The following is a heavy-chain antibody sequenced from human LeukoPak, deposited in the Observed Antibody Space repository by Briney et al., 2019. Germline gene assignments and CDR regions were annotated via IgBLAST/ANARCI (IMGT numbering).Heavy chain of an antibody. CDR3: ARDRYEKYYFDY. V-gene: IGHV3-48*01. CDR2: ISSSSTI. Sequence: PGGSLRLSCAASGFTFSSYSMNWVRQAPGKGLEWVSYISSSSTIYYADSVKGRFTISRDNAKNSLYLQMNSLRAEDTAVYYCARDRYEKYYFDYWGQGTLVTVSS. D-gene: IGHD3-16*02. J-gene: IGHJ4*02. CDR1: GFTFSSYS.